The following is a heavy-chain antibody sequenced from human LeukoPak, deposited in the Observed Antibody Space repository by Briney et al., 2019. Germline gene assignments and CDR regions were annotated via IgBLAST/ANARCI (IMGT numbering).Heavy chain of an antibody. CDR3: AKESPIAVGTSADAFDI. J-gene: IGHJ3*02. CDR1: GFTFSSHG. CDR2: ISYDGSNK. V-gene: IGHV3-30*18. Sequence: GRSLRLSCAASGFTFSSHGMHWVRQAPGKGLEWVAVISYDGSNKYYADSVKGRFTISRDNSKNTLYLQMNSLRAEDTAVYYCAKESPIAVGTSADAFDIWGQGTMVTVSS. D-gene: IGHD6-19*01.